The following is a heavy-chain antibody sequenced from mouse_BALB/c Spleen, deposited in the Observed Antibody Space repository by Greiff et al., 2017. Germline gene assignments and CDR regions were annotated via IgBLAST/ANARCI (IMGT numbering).Heavy chain of an antibody. Sequence: EVQVVESGGGLVQPGGSRKLSCAASGFTFSSFGMHWVRQAPEKGLEWVAYISSGSSTIYYADTVKGRFTISRDNPKNTLFLQMTSLRSEDTAMYYCARGNPFAYWGQGTTLTVSS. V-gene: IGHV5-17*02. J-gene: IGHJ2*01. CDR3: ARGNPFAY. CDR1: GFTFSSFG. CDR2: ISSGSSTI. D-gene: IGHD2-1*01.